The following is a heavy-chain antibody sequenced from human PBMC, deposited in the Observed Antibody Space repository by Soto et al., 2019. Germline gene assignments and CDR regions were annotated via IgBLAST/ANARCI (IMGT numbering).Heavy chain of an antibody. Sequence: EVPLLESGGGLVQPGGSLRLSCAASGFTFSSYAMSWVRQAPGKGLEWVSAISGSGGSTYYADSVKGRFTISRDNSKNTLYLQMNSLRAEDTAVYYCPYGSGSYANYYFDYWGQGTLVTVSS. D-gene: IGHD3-10*01. V-gene: IGHV3-23*01. CDR2: ISGSGGST. CDR3: PYGSGSYANYYFDY. CDR1: GFTFSSYA. J-gene: IGHJ4*02.